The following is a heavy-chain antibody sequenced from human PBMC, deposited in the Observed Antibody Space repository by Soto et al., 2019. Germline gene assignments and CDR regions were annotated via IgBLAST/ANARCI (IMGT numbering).Heavy chain of an antibody. Sequence: SETLSLTCTVSGGSISSYYWSWILQPPGKGLEWIGYIYYSGSTNYNPSLKSRVTISVDTSKNQSSLKLSSVTAADTAVYYCARSERSIAMANYYYYYGMDVWGQGTTVP. J-gene: IGHJ6*02. CDR2: IYYSGST. CDR1: GGSISSYY. V-gene: IGHV4-59*01. CDR3: ARSERSIAMANYYYYYGMDV. D-gene: IGHD6-19*01.